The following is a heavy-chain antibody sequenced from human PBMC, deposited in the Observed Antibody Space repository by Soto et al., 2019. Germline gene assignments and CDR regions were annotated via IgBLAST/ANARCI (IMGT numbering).Heavy chain of an antibody. J-gene: IGHJ6*02. Sequence: QVQLVQSGAEVKKPGASVKVSCKASGHTLTSYDINWVRQATGQGLEWMGWMNPNSGNTGYAQKFHGRVTMTRNTSISTDYMELSSLRSEDTAVYYCAREKTSYGMDVWGQGTTVTVSS. CDR3: AREKTSYGMDV. CDR2: MNPNSGNT. CDR1: GHTLTSYD. V-gene: IGHV1-8*01.